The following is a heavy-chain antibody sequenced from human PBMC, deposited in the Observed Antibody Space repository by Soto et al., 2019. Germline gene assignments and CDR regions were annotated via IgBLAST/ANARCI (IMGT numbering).Heavy chain of an antibody. J-gene: IGHJ5*02. Sequence: EVQLVESGGGLVQPGGSLRLSCASSGFTFSSYSMNWVRQAPGKGLEWVSYISSSSSTIYYADSVKCRFTISRENDKNSLYLQMKSMRAEDMAVYYCARHPERIAEIGWFDPWGQGTLVTVSS. CDR1: GFTFSSYS. D-gene: IGHD6-13*01. CDR3: ARHPERIAEIGWFDP. CDR2: ISSSSSTI. V-gene: IGHV3-48*01.